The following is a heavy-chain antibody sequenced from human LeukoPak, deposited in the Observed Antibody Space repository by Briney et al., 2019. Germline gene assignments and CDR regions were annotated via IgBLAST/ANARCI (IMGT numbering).Heavy chain of an antibody. CDR2: IYPGDSDT. CDR3: ARSYDSSGYYQYYFDY. CDR1: GSSFTSYW. V-gene: IGHV5-51*01. J-gene: IGHJ4*02. Sequence: GESPKISCKGSGSSFTSYWIGWVRQMPGKGLEWMGIIYPGDSDTRYSPSFQGQVTISADKSISTAYLQWSSLKASDTAMYYCARSYDSSGYYQYYFDYWGQGTLVTVSS. D-gene: IGHD3-22*01.